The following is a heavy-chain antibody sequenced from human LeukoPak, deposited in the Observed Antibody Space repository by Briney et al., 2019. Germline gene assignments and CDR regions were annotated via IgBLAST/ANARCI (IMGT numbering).Heavy chain of an antibody. Sequence: SETLSLTCGISGDSITNSDYYWGWIRQPPGKGLEWIATIYKSGSTYYNPSLKSRVTISIDTSKNQFSLELNSVTAADTAMYYCARSGGSYLRGLDFWGQGTLVTVSP. CDR1: GDSITNSDYY. V-gene: IGHV4-39*07. CDR3: ARSGGSYLRGLDF. CDR2: IYKSGST. J-gene: IGHJ4*02. D-gene: IGHD1-26*01.